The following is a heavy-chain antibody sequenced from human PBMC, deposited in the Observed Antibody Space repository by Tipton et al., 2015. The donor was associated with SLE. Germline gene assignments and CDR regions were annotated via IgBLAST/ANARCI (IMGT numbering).Heavy chain of an antibody. CDR2: INHSGST. CDR1: GGSFSSYY. D-gene: IGHD5-18*01. Sequence: LRLSCTVYGGSFSSYYCCWIRHPPGKGMEWIGEINHSGSTNYNPSLKSRITISVDTSKNQFSLKLSYVTAAATAVYYYARVAGYSSSGYFDYWGQGTLVIVSS. V-gene: IGHV4-34*01. CDR3: ARVAGYSSSGYFDY. J-gene: IGHJ4*02.